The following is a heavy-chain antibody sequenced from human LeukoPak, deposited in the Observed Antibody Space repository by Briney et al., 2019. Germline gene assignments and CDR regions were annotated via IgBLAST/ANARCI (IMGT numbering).Heavy chain of an antibody. CDR1: GYTFTSYD. J-gene: IGHJ6*03. CDR3: ARGRGGDYQNYYYYYYTDV. CDR2: MNPNSGNT. Sequence: GASVKVSCKASGYTFTSYDINWVRQATGQGLEWMGWMNPNSGNTGYAQKFQGRVTMTRNTSISTAYMELSSLRSEDTAVYYCARGRGGDYQNYYYYYYTDVWGKGTTVTVSS. D-gene: IGHD4-17*01. V-gene: IGHV1-8*01.